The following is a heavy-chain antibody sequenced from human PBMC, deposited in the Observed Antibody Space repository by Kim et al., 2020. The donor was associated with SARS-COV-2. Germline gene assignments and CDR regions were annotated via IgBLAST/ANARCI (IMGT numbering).Heavy chain of an antibody. Sequence: SETLSLTCTVSGGSISSSSYYWGWIRQPPGKGLEWIGSIYYSGSTYYNPSLKRRVTISVDTSKNQFSLKLSFVTAADTAVYYCARSNPGNTYYYYYMDVWGKGTTVTVSS. CDR2: IYYSGST. V-gene: IGHV4-39*01. CDR3: ARSNPGNTYYYYYMDV. CDR1: GGSISSSSYY. J-gene: IGHJ6*03.